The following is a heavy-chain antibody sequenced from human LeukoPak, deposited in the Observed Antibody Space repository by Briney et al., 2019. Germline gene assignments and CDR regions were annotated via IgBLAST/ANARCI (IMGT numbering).Heavy chain of an antibody. CDR1: GGSFSGYY. V-gene: IGHV4-34*01. CDR2: INHSGST. Sequence: SETLSLLCALYGGSFSGYYWIWIRQPPGKGLEWIGEINHSGSTNYNPSLKSRVTISVDTSKNQFSLKLSSVTAADTAVYYCARALSLMDHDPWGQGTLVTVSS. CDR3: ARALSLMDHDP. J-gene: IGHJ5*02. D-gene: IGHD2-2*03.